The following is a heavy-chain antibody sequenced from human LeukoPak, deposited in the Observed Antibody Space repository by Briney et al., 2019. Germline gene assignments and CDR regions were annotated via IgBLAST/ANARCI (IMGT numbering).Heavy chain of an antibody. V-gene: IGHV1-46*01. CDR1: GYTFTSYY. Sequence: ASVKVSCKASGYTFTSYYMHWVRQAPGQGLEWMGIINPSGGSTSYAQKFQGRVTMTRDTSTSTVYMELSSLRSEDTAVYYCARESRTVQMATSMHGHWFDPWGQGTLVTVSS. D-gene: IGHD5-24*01. CDR3: ARESRTVQMATSMHGHWFDP. CDR2: INPSGGST. J-gene: IGHJ5*02.